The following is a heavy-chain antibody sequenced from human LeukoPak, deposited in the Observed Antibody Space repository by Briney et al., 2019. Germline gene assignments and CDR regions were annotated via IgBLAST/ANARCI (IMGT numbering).Heavy chain of an antibody. CDR2: ISSSSSYI. Sequence: GGSLRLSCAASGFTFSSYSMNWVRQAPGTGLECVSSISSSSSYIYYADSVKGRFTISRDNAKNSLYLQMNSLRAEDTAVYYCARGGSNYGGKTDYWGQGTLVTVSS. J-gene: IGHJ4*02. V-gene: IGHV3-21*01. D-gene: IGHD4-23*01. CDR3: ARGGSNYGGKTDY. CDR1: GFTFSSYS.